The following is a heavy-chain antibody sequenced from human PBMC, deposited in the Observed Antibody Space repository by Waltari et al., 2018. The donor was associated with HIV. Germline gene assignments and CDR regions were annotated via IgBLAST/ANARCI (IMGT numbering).Heavy chain of an antibody. CDR1: GGSISSSSYY. V-gene: IGHV4-39*07. CDR3: ARDRRVAARPGDAFDI. J-gene: IGHJ3*02. Sequence: QLQLQESGPGLVKPSETLSLTCTVSGGSISSSSYYWGWIRQPPGKGLEWIGSIYYSGSTYYNPSLKSRVTISVDTSKNQFSLKLSSVTAADTAVYYCARDRRVAARPGDAFDIWGQGTMVTVSS. D-gene: IGHD6-6*01. CDR2: IYYSGST.